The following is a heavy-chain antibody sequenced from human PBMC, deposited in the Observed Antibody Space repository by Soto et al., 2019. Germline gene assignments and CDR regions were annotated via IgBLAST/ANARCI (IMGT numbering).Heavy chain of an antibody. Sequence: GGSLRLSCEASGFTFSTYTMTWFRQAPGKGLEWVSTIYDNGGETHYADSVKGRFTVSRDNSKNTLYLQMDSLWADDTAVYYCAKGFGNSGYINRFDSWGQGTRVTVSS. J-gene: IGHJ5*01. CDR1: GFTFSTYT. CDR2: IYDNGGET. CDR3: AKGFGNSGYINRFDS. V-gene: IGHV3-23*01. D-gene: IGHD5-12*01.